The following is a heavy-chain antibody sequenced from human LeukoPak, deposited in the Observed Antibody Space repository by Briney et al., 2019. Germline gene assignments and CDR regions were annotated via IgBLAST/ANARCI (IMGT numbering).Heavy chain of an antibody. J-gene: IGHJ4*02. V-gene: IGHV4-39*01. CDR2: IYYSGST. CDR3: ARRDGDYLLDY. CDR1: GGSIGSSSYY. D-gene: IGHD4-17*01. Sequence: SETLSLTCTVSGGSIGSSSYYWGWIRQPPGKGLEWIGSIYYSGSTYYNPSLKSRVTISVDTSKNQFSLKLSSVTAADTAVYYCARRDGDYLLDYWGQGTLVTVSS.